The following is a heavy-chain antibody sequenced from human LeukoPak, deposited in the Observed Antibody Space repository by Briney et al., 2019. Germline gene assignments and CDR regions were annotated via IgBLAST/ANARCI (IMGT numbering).Heavy chain of an antibody. Sequence: PSETLSLTCAVSGGSISSSNWWSWVRQPPGKGLEWIGEIYHSGSTNYNPSLKSRVTISVDKSKNQFSLKLSSVTAADTAVYYCARGPRDYDILTGYYSAPVWYFDYWGQGTLVTVSS. V-gene: IGHV4-4*02. CDR2: IYHSGST. CDR1: GGSISSSNW. CDR3: ARGPRDYDILTGYYSAPVWYFDY. D-gene: IGHD3-9*01. J-gene: IGHJ4*02.